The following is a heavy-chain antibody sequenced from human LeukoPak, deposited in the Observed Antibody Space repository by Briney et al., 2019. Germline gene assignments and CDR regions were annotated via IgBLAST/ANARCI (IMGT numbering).Heavy chain of an antibody. Sequence: QPGGSLRLSCAASGLTFGTYWMHWVRQPPGKGLVWVSRMNRDGRSTSYADSVKGRFTISRENAKHTLYLQMNSLRAEDTAVYYCARVAAWDSSVYLFDYWGQGALVTVSS. CDR3: ARVAAWDSSVYLFDY. D-gene: IGHD3-22*01. J-gene: IGHJ4*02. V-gene: IGHV3-74*01. CDR2: MNRDGRST. CDR1: GLTFGTYW.